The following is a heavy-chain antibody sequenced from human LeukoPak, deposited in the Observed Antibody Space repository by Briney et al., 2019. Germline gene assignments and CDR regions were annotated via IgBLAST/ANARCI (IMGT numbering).Heavy chain of an antibody. Sequence: GGSLRLSCAASGFTFNTYGMHWVRQAPGKGLEWVGRVKSKTDGGTTDHAAPVKGRFTISRDDSKNTLYLQMNSLKTEDTAVYYCATDPRNYYYYDMDVWGQGTTVTVSS. D-gene: IGHD1-14*01. CDR1: GFTFNTYG. V-gene: IGHV3-15*01. CDR2: VKSKTDGGTT. J-gene: IGHJ6*02. CDR3: ATDPRNYYYYDMDV.